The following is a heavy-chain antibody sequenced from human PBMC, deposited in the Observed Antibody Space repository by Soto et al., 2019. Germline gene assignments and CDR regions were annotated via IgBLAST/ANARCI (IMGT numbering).Heavy chain of an antibody. J-gene: IGHJ2*01. Sequence: QVQLQESGPGLVKPSGTLSLTCAVASGSISSSNWWRWVRQPPGKGLEWIGEIDHSGSTNYNPSLKSRVTISVDKSKNKFSLKLSSVTAADTAVYYCARTTVTSPQERYFDLWGRGTLVTVSS. CDR3: ARTTVTSPQERYFDL. V-gene: IGHV4-4*02. CDR2: IDHSGST. CDR1: SGSISSSNW. D-gene: IGHD4-17*01.